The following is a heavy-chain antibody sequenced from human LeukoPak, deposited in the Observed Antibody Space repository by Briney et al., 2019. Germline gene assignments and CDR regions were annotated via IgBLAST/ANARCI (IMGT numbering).Heavy chain of an antibody. CDR3: AKDWAVTMGLFDF. Sequence: PGRSLRLSCAASGFTFTNYGMHWVRQAPGKGLEWVAVISYDGSDKYYADSVQGRSTISRDNSKNTLYLQMNSLGPEDTAVYYCAKDWAVTMGLFDFWGQGTLVTVSS. D-gene: IGHD4/OR15-4a*01. J-gene: IGHJ4*02. CDR2: ISYDGSDK. V-gene: IGHV3-30*18. CDR1: GFTFTNYG.